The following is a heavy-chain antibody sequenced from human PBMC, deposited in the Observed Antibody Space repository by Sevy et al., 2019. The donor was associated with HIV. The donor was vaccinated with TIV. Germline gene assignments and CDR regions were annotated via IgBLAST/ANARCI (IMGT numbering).Heavy chain of an antibody. CDR1: GFSFSSYG. D-gene: IGHD3-16*01. V-gene: IGHV3-30*02. J-gene: IGHJ4*02. CDR3: GKEGGGEGGDH. Sequence: GGSLRLSCAASGFSFSSYGMHWVRQAPGKGLEWMSYIQYDGSNKDYADSVKGRFTISRDNSKNTRYLQMNSLRVEDTAGFYCGKEGGGEGGDHWGQGTLVTVSS. CDR2: IQYDGSNK.